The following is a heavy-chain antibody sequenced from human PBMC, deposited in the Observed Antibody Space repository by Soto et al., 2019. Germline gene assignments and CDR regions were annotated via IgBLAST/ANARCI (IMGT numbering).Heavy chain of an antibody. Sequence: PGESLKISCKGSGYSFTSYWIGWVRQMPGKGLEWMGIIYPGDSDTRYSPSFQGQVTISADKSISTAYLQWSSLKASDTAMYYCARPLLDGYNPRPDAFDIWGQGTMVTVSS. D-gene: IGHD5-12*01. CDR3: ARPLLDGYNPRPDAFDI. CDR2: IYPGDSDT. V-gene: IGHV5-51*01. CDR1: GYSFTSYW. J-gene: IGHJ3*02.